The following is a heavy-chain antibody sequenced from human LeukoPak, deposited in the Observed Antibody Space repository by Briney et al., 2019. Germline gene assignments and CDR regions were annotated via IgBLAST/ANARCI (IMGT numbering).Heavy chain of an antibody. CDR1: GFTVSSNY. D-gene: IGHD3-3*01. Sequence: GESLRLSCAASGFTVSSNYMSWVRQAPGKGLEWVSVIYSGGSTYYADSVKGRFTISRDNSKNTLYLQMNSLRAEDTAVYYCAKDGVGGEDAFDIWGQGTMVTVSS. CDR2: IYSGGST. CDR3: AKDGVGGEDAFDI. V-gene: IGHV3-53*05. J-gene: IGHJ3*02.